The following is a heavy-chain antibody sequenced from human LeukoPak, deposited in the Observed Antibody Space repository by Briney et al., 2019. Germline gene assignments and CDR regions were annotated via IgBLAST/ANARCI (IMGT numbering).Heavy chain of an antibody. CDR3: ASGRAVTLDGFGL. V-gene: IGHV1-24*01. J-gene: IGHJ3*01. CDR1: GYPLTELS. D-gene: IGHD3-10*01. Sequence: ASVKVSCKVSGYPLTELSIHWVRQAPGKGLEWMGTSHPEVGETFYAQRYEDRVIMTEDTSTDTAYLELSSLRSEDTAIYYCASGRAVTLDGFGLWGQGTTVTVSS. CDR2: SHPEVGET.